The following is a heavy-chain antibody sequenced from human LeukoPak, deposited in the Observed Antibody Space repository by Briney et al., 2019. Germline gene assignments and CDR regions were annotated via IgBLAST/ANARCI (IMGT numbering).Heavy chain of an antibody. CDR3: TTEFGSGYYFDY. CDR1: GFTFSNAW. CDR2: IKSKTNGGTP. V-gene: IGHV3-15*01. D-gene: IGHD3-10*01. J-gene: IGHJ4*02. Sequence: GGSLTLSCAASGFTFSNAWMSWVRQAPGKGLEWVGRIKSKTNGGTPGYAAPVKGRFTISRDDAKNTLYLQMNSLKTEDTAVYYCTTEFGSGYYFDYWGQGTLVTVSS.